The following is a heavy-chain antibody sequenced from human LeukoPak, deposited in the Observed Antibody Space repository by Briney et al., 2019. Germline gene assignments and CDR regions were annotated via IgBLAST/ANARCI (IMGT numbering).Heavy chain of an antibody. V-gene: IGHV4-39*07. CDR1: GGSISSTSYY. CDR3: ARDRTNFGAFDI. CDR2: IYYSGTT. J-gene: IGHJ3*02. D-gene: IGHD2-8*01. Sequence: SETLSLTCTVSGGSISSTSYYWGWIRQPPGKGLEWIGSIYYSGTTHYNPSLKSRVTISVDTSKNQFSLKLSSVTAADTAVYYCARDRTNFGAFDIWGQGTMVTVSS.